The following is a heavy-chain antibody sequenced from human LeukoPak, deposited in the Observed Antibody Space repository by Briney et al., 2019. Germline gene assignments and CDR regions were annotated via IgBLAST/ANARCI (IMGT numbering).Heavy chain of an antibody. Sequence: KASQTLSLTCTVSGGSISSGGYYWSWIRQHLGKGLEWIGYIYYSGSTYYNPSLKSRVTISVDTSKNQFSLKLSSVTAADTAVYYCARERQLVFGYWGQGTLVTVSS. V-gene: IGHV4-31*03. CDR2: IYYSGST. D-gene: IGHD6-13*01. J-gene: IGHJ4*02. CDR3: ARERQLVFGY. CDR1: GGSISSGGYY.